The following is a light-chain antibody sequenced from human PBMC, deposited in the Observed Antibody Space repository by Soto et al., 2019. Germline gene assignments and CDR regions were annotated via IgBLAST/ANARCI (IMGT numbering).Light chain of an antibody. J-gene: IGLJ3*02. V-gene: IGLV2-23*02. CDR3: CSYAGSSVWV. CDR1: SSDVGSYNL. CDR2: EVS. Sequence: QSALTQPASVSGSPGQSITISCTGTSSDVGSYNLVSWYQHHPGKAPKLMIYEVSKRASGVSNRFSASKSGNTASLTISGLQAEDEADYYCCSYAGSSVWVFGGGTKLTVL.